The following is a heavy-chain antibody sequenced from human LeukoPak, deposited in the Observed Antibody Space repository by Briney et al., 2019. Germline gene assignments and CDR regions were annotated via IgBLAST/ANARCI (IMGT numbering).Heavy chain of an antibody. Sequence: PGGSLRLSCAASGFTFSSYAMHWVRQAPGKGLEWVAVISYDGVNNYADSVKGRFTISRDNSKYTLYLQMNSLRGEDTAVYYCARDFYLQGFLVSPEVAWGQGTLVTVSS. J-gene: IGHJ5*02. CDR1: GFTFSSYA. D-gene: IGHD3-3*01. V-gene: IGHV3-30-3*01. CDR2: ISYDGVN. CDR3: ARDFYLQGFLVSPEVA.